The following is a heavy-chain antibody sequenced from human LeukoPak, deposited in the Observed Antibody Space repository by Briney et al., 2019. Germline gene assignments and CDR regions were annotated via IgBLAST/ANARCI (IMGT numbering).Heavy chain of an antibody. Sequence: ASVKVSCKASGYTFTGYYMHWVRQAPGQRLERMGWINAGNGNTKYSQEFQGRVTITRDTSASTAYMELSSLRSEDMAVYYCARVVKYRSGPLTDLLPYYFDYWGQGTLVTVSS. D-gene: IGHD6-19*01. CDR2: INAGNGNT. J-gene: IGHJ4*02. V-gene: IGHV1-3*03. CDR1: GYTFTGYY. CDR3: ARVVKYRSGPLTDLLPYYFDY.